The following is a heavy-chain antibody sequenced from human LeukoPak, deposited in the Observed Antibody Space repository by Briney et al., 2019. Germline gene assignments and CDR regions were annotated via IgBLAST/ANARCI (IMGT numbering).Heavy chain of an antibody. V-gene: IGHV4-34*01. CDR2: INHSGST. CDR3: ARLALQCSGGSCYGRVSNWFDP. J-gene: IGHJ5*02. D-gene: IGHD2-15*01. Sequence: SETLSLTCAVYGGSFSGYYWSWIRQPPGKGLEWIGEINHSGSTNYNPSLKSRVTISVDTSKNQFSLKLSSVTAADTAVYYCARLALQCSGGSCYGRVSNWFDPWGQGTLVTVSS. CDR1: GGSFSGYY.